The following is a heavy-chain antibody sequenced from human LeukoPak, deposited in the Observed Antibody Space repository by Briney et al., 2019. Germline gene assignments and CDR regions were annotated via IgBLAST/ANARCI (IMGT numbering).Heavy chain of an antibody. D-gene: IGHD3-10*01. CDR3: ARGELWFGELFSPGY. CDR1: GFTFSSYA. J-gene: IGHJ4*02. Sequence: PGGSLRLSCAASGFTFSSYAMHWVRQAPDKGLEWVAVISYDGSNQYYADSVKGRFTISRDNSKNTLYLQLNSLRAEDTAVYYCARGELWFGELFSPGYWGQGTLVTVSS. CDR2: ISYDGSNQ. V-gene: IGHV3-30*04.